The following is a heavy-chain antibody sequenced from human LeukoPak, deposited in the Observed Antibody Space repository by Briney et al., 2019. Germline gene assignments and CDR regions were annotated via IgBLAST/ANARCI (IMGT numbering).Heavy chain of an antibody. Sequence: SVKVSCKASGGTFSSYAISWVRQAPGQGLEWMGGIIPIFGTANYAQKFQGRVTITTDESTSTAYMELSSLRSEDTAVYYCARDKGIVGALGAFDIWGQGTMVTVSS. D-gene: IGHD1-26*01. V-gene: IGHV1-69*05. CDR2: IIPIFGTA. CDR3: ARDKGIVGALGAFDI. J-gene: IGHJ3*02. CDR1: GGTFSSYA.